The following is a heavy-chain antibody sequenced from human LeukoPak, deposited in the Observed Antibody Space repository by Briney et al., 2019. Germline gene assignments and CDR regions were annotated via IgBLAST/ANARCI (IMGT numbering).Heavy chain of an antibody. CDR2: INHSGST. D-gene: IGHD3-3*01. CDR1: GVSFSGYY. J-gene: IGHJ5*02. CDR3: ASWGRTIFGTNWFDP. Sequence: SETLSLTCAVYGVSFSGYYWSWIRQPPGKGLEWIGEINHSGSTNYNPSLKSRVTISVDTSKNQFSLKLSSVTVADTAVYYCASWGRTIFGTNWFDPWGQGTLVTVSS. V-gene: IGHV4-34*01.